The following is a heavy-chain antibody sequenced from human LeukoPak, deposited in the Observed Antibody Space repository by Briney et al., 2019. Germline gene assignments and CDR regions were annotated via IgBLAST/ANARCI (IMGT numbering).Heavy chain of an antibody. CDR3: ARIGMVRGVLYGMDV. J-gene: IGHJ6*02. CDR1: GGSISSYY. CDR2: IYYSGST. Sequence: SETLSLTCTVSGGSISSYYWSWIRQPPGKGLEWIGYIYYSGSTNYNPSLKSRVTISVDTSKNQFSLKLSSVTAADTAVYYCARIGMVRGVLYGMDVWGQGTTVTVS. D-gene: IGHD3-10*01. V-gene: IGHV4-59*01.